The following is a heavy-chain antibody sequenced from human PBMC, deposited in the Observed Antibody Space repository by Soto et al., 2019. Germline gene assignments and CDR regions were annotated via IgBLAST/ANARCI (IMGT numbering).Heavy chain of an antibody. Sequence: PSETLSLTCTVSGGSISSGDYYWSWIRQPPGKGLEWLGYIYYSGSTYYNPSLKSLVTISVDTSKNQLSLKQSSVTASDTAAYYCARAPGHRYFDYWGQGTLVTVSS. CDR3: ARAPGHRYFDY. J-gene: IGHJ4*02. CDR2: IYYSGST. CDR1: GGSISSGDYY. V-gene: IGHV4-30-4*01. D-gene: IGHD3-10*01.